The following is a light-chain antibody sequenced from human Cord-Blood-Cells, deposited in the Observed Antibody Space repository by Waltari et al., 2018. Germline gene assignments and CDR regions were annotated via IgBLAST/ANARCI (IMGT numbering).Light chain of an antibody. V-gene: IGLV2-14*01. J-gene: IGLJ1*01. CDR3: SSYTSSSTFDV. Sequence: QSALTQPASVSVSPGQSITISCTGTSSDVGVYNYVSWYQQHPGKAPKLMIYDVSKRPSGVSNRFSGSKSGNTASLTISGLQAEDEADYYCSSYTSSSTFDVFGTGTKVTVL. CDR2: DVS. CDR1: SSDVGVYNY.